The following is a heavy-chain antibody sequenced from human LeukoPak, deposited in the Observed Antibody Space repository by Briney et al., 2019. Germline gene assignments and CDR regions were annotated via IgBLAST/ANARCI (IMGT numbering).Heavy chain of an antibody. CDR1: GGSFSGYY. D-gene: IGHD2-2*01. J-gene: IGHJ6*02. CDR2: INHSGST. V-gene: IGHV4-34*01. CDR3: ARGRRYCSSTSCPYYYYYYGMDV. Sequence: SEILSLTCAVYGGSFSGYYWSWIRQPPGKGLEWIGEINHSGSTNYNPSLKSRVTISVDTSKNQFSLKLSSVTAADTAVYYCARGRRYCSSTSCPYYYYYYGMDVWGQGTTVTVSS.